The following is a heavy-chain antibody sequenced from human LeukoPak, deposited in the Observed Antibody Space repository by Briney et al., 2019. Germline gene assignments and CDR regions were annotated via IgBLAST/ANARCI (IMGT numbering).Heavy chain of an antibody. CDR3: AKPRGSSGWYYFDY. CDR2: IWYDGSNK. V-gene: IGHV3-33*06. Sequence: GGSLRLSCAASGFTFSSYGMHWVRQAPGKGLEWVAVIWYDGSNKYYADSAKGRFTISRDNSKSTLYLQMNSLRVEDTAVYYCAKPRGSSGWYYFDYWGQGTLVTVSS. D-gene: IGHD6-19*01. J-gene: IGHJ4*02. CDR1: GFTFSSYG.